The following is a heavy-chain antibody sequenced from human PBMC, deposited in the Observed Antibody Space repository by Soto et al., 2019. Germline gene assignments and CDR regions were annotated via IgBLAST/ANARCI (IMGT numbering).Heavy chain of an antibody. J-gene: IGHJ4*02. V-gene: IGHV1-3*01. CDR3: ARDVDADFRTDFDY. D-gene: IGHD4-17*01. Sequence: GASVKVSCKASGYTFTSYAMHWVRQAPGQRLEWNGEIIQYAASARGRFTISRDNAENSVYLEMDSLRAEDTALYYCARDVDADFRTDFDYWGRGTLVTSPQ. CDR2: EII. CDR1: GYTFTSYA.